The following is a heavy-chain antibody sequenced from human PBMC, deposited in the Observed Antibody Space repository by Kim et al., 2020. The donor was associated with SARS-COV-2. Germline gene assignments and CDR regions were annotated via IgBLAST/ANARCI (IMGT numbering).Heavy chain of an antibody. D-gene: IGHD3-22*01. CDR2: IYYSGST. Sequence: SETLSLTCTVSGGSINSSSYYWGWIRQPPGKGLEWIGSIYYSGSTYYNPSLKSRVTISVDTSKNQFSLKLSSVTAADTALYYCARHHSRRSGYFTRIDYWGQGTLVTVSS. CDR3: ARHHSRRSGYFTRIDY. CDR1: GGSINSSSYY. J-gene: IGHJ4*02. V-gene: IGHV4-39*01.